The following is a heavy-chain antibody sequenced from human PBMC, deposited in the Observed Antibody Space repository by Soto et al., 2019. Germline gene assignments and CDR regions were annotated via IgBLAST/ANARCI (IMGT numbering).Heavy chain of an antibody. J-gene: IGHJ6*02. Sequence: SETLSLTCAVSGGSISSSNWWSWVRQPPGKGLEWIGEIYHSGSTNYNPSLKSRVTISVDKSKNQFSLKLSSVTAADTAVYYRARLYSSSWYGYGMDVWGQGTTVTV. CDR2: IYHSGST. CDR3: ARLYSSSWYGYGMDV. D-gene: IGHD6-13*01. V-gene: IGHV4-4*02. CDR1: GGSISSSNW.